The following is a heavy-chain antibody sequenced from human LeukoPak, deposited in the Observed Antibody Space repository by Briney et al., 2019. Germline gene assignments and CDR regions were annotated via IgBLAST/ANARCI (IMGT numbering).Heavy chain of an antibody. CDR1: GYTFTGYY. J-gene: IGHJ4*02. D-gene: IGHD6-13*01. CDR3: ARDWAAAGYYFDY. CDR2: INPNSGGT. V-gene: IGHV1-2*04. Sequence: ASVKVSCKASGYTFTGYYMHWVRQAPGQGLEWMGWINPNSGGTNYAQKFQGWVTMTRDTSISTAYMELSRLRSDDTAVYYCARDWAAAGYYFDYWGQGTLVTVSS.